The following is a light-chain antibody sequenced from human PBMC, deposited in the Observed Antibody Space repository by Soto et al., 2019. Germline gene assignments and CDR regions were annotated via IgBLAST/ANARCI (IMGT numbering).Light chain of an antibody. CDR3: QQYGDWPLT. CDR1: QSVGNN. Sequence: EIVVTQSPATLSVSPGERATLSCRASQSVGNNFAWYQQKPGQAPRLLIFATSPRATGVPARFSGSGSGTEFTLTISSLQSEDFAVYYCQQYGDWPLTFGGGAKVEIE. V-gene: IGKV3-15*01. J-gene: IGKJ4*01. CDR2: ATS.